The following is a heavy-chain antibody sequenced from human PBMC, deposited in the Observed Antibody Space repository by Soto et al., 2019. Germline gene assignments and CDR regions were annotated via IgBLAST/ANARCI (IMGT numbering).Heavy chain of an antibody. J-gene: IGHJ6*02. V-gene: IGHV1-2*04. CDR3: ARTSSGSPQDYYYGMDV. CDR2: INPNSGGT. D-gene: IGHD1-26*01. CDR1: GYTFTGYY. Sequence: GASVKVSCKASGYTFTGYYMHWVRQAPGQGLEWMGWINPNSGGTNYAQKFQGWVTMTRDTSISTAYMELSRLRSDDTAVYYCARTSSGSPQDYYYGMDVWGQGTTVTVSS.